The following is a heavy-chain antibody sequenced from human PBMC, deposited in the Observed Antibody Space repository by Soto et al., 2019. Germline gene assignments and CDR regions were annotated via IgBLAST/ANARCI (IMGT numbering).Heavy chain of an antibody. D-gene: IGHD6-13*01. CDR3: TRPEISSSWLLSY. J-gene: IGHJ4*02. V-gene: IGHV3-73*01. CDR1: GFTFSGSA. CDR2: IRSKANSYAT. Sequence: PGGSLRLSCAASGFTFSGSAMHWVRQASGKGLEWVGRIRSKANSYATAYAASVKGRFTISRDDSKNTAYLQMNSLKTEDTAVYYCTRPEISSSWLLSYWGQGTLVTVSS.